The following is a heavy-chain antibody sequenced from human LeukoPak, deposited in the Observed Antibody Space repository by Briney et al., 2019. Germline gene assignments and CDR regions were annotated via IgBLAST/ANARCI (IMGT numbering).Heavy chain of an antibody. CDR3: ARDSGERGTGSYLTAY. CDR1: GYTFTGYY. V-gene: IGHV1-2*02. J-gene: IGHJ4*02. D-gene: IGHD3-10*01. Sequence: ASVKVSCKASGYTFTGYYMHWVRQAPGQGLEWMGWIYPDSGDTNYAQKFQGRFTMTRDTSNNTAYMEMSRLRSDDTAVYYCARDSGERGTGSYLTAYWGQGTLVTVSS. CDR2: IYPDSGDT.